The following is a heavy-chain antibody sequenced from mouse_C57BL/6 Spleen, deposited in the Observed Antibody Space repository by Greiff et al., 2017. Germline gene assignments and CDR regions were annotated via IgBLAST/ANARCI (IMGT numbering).Heavy chain of an antibody. CDR2: IYPGDGDT. V-gene: IGHV1-80*01. D-gene: IGHD4-1*01. J-gene: IGHJ1*03. Sequence: QVQLKESGAELVKPGASVKISCKASGYAFSSYWMNWVKQRPGKGLEWIGQIYPGDGDTNYNGKFKGKATLTADKSSSTAYMQLSSLTSEDSAVYFCARFHLNWDDWYFDVWGTGTTVTVSS. CDR1: GYAFSSYW. CDR3: ARFHLNWDDWYFDV.